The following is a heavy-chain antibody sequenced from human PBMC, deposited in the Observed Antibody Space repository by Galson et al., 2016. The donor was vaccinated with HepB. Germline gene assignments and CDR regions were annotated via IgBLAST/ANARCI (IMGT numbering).Heavy chain of an antibody. CDR3: ALGCGGDLCSIDY. CDR2: FPHSVGT. V-gene: IGHV4-4*02. D-gene: IGHD3-16*01. Sequence: SETLSLTCAVSGGSISSSIWWSWIRQPPGKGLEWIGEFPHSVGTKYSPSLKSRVTISLDTSENQFSLKLNSVTAADTAVYYCALGCGGDLCSIDYWGQGTLVTVSS. J-gene: IGHJ4*02. CDR1: GGSISSSIW.